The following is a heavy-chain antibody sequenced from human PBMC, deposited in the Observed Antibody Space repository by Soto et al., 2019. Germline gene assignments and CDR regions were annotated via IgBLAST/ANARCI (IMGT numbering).Heavy chain of an antibody. D-gene: IGHD3-16*01. CDR3: ATLGGWAFDI. Sequence: EMQLVESGGGLVKPGGSLRLSCAASEFTFSSYSMNWVRQAPGKGLEWVSSISSSSSYIYYADSVKGRFTISRDNAKNSLYLQMNSLRAEDTAVYYSATLGGWAFDIWGQGTMVTVSS. CDR2: ISSSSSYI. V-gene: IGHV3-21*01. J-gene: IGHJ3*02. CDR1: EFTFSSYS.